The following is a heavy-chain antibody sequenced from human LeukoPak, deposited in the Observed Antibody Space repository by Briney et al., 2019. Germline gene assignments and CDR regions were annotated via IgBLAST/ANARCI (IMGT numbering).Heavy chain of an antibody. J-gene: IGHJ5*02. CDR1: GYTFTGYY. V-gene: IGHV1-2*02. Sequence: GASVKVSCKASGYTFTGYYMHWVRQAPGQGLEWMGWINPNSGGTNYAQKFQGRVTMTRDTSISTAYMELSRLRSDDTAVYYCARGIGSSWTSWFDPWGQGTLVTVSS. CDR2: INPNSGGT. CDR3: ARGIGSSWTSWFDP. D-gene: IGHD6-13*01.